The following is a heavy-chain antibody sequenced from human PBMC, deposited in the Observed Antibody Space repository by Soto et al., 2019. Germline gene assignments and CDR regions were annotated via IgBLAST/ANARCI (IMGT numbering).Heavy chain of an antibody. CDR1: GGSISSGGYA. J-gene: IGHJ4*02. CDR2: IYHSGST. CDR3: ARGGVDYYDSSGYYFSPYYFDY. D-gene: IGHD3-22*01. V-gene: IGHV4-30-2*01. Sequence: SETLSLTCAVSGGSISSGGYAWSWIRQPPGKGLEWIGYIYHSGSTYYNPSLKSRVTISVDRSKNQFSLKLSSVTAADTAVYYCARGGVDYYDSSGYYFSPYYFDYWGQGTLVTVSS.